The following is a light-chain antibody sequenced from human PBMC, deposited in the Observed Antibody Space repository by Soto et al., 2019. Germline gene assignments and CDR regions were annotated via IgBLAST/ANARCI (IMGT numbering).Light chain of an antibody. CDR1: QSVSSN. V-gene: IGKV3-15*01. CDR3: PPYNNWASVT. CDR2: GAS. J-gene: IGKJ2*01. Sequence: EIVMTQSPATLSVSPGERATLSCRASQSVSSNLAWYQQKPGQAPRLLIYGASTRATGIPARFSGSGSGTEVTLTIRSLPVEDFAGYYCPPYNNWASVTFGQGTKLEIK.